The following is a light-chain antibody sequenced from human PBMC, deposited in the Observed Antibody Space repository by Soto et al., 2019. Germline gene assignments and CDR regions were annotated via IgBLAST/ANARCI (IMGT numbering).Light chain of an antibody. J-gene: IGLJ2*01. CDR3: QAWDSGTVV. Sequence: SYELTQPPSVSVSPGQTANITCSGNTLGSKFVFWYQQKAGQSPMVVIYEDTKRPSGIPERFSGSNSGNTATLTISGTQAMDEADFSCQAWDSGTVVFGGGTQLTVL. CDR2: EDT. V-gene: IGLV3-1*01. CDR1: TLGSKF.